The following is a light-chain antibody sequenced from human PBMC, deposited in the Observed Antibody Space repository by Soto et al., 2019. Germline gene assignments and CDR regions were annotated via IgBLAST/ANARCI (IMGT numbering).Light chain of an antibody. CDR2: AAS. J-gene: IGKJ2*01. CDR3: QQSFNFPRT. Sequence: DIQMTQSPSSLSPSVGDRVTISCRASQNINVYLNWYQQKPGKAPEVLIYAASNVQTGVPSRFSGGGSGTDFTLTISSLQPEDFATYYCQQSFNFPRTFGQGTKVDI. V-gene: IGKV1-39*01. CDR1: QNINVY.